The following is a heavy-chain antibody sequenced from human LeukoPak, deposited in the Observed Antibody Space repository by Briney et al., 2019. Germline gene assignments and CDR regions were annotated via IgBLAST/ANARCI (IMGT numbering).Heavy chain of an antibody. CDR1: GFTFSSYA. CDR2: ISGSGGST. V-gene: IGHV3-23*01. CDR3: AKRPGLLQVFDI. J-gene: IGHJ3*02. Sequence: GGSLTLSCAASGFTFSSYAMSWVRQAPGKGREWVSAISGSGGSTYYADSVKGRFTISRDNSKNTLYLQMNSLRAEDTAVYYCAKRPGLLQVFDIWGQGTMVTVSS. D-gene: IGHD1-26*01.